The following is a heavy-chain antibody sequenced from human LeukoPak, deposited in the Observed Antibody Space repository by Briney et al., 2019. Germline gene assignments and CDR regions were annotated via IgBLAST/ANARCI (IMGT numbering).Heavy chain of an antibody. CDR1: GFTCDDYG. CDR3: ARDRIVLYYYDISGYSAAFDI. CDR2: TNWNGGST. V-gene: IGHV3-20*04. Sequence: RSGGSLRLSCAASGFTCDDYGMSWVRQAPGKGLEWVSSTNWNGGSTSYADSVKGRFTISRDNAKNSLYLQMNSLRAEDTALYYCARDRIVLYYYDISGYSAAFDIWGQGTMVTVSS. J-gene: IGHJ3*02. D-gene: IGHD3-22*01.